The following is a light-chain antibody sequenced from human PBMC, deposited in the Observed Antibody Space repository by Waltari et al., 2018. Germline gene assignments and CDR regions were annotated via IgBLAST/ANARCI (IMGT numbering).Light chain of an antibody. CDR3: QHYYTPSYT. CDR1: QSVLFTSNSKNY. J-gene: IGKJ2*01. CDR2: WAS. Sequence: DIVMTQSPDSLAVSLGGRATINCKSSQSVLFTSNSKNYLAWYQQKTGQPPKLLISWASTRASGVPDRCSGSGSGTDFTLTISSLQAEDVAVYYCQHYYTPSYTFGQGTKLEIK. V-gene: IGKV4-1*01.